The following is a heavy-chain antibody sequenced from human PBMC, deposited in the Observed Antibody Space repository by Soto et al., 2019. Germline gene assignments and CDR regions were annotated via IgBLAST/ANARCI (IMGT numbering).Heavy chain of an antibody. CDR3: ARDLAALYDSSGYYLDC. D-gene: IGHD3-22*01. CDR1: GYTFTGHY. Sequence: QVQLVQSGAEVKKPGASVKVSCKASGYTFTGHYMHWVRQAPGQGLEWMGWVNPNSGDTDYAQTFKGRVTMTRDTPTTTGYMELSSLRSDDTAVYYCARDLAALYDSSGYYLDCWGQGTLVTVSS. V-gene: IGHV1-2*02. J-gene: IGHJ4*02. CDR2: VNPNSGDT.